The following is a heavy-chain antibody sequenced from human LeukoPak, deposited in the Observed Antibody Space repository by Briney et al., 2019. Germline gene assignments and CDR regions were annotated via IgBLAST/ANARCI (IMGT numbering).Heavy chain of an antibody. CDR3: ARVTGDYVMGY. D-gene: IGHD4-17*01. CDR1: GFTFSSYW. V-gene: IGHV3-7*01. J-gene: IGHJ4*02. CDR2: IKQDGSEK. Sequence: PGGSLRLSCAASGFTFSSYWMSWVRQAPGKGLEWVANIKQDGSEKYYVDSVRGRFTISRDNAKNSLYLQMNSLRAEDTAVYYCARVTGDYVMGYWGQGTLVTVSS.